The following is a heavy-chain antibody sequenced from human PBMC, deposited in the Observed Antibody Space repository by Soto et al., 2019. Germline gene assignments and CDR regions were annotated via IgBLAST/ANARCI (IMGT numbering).Heavy chain of an antibody. CDR2: FDPEDGET. CDR3: ATSQSTYGDPDY. CDR1: GYTLTELS. V-gene: IGHV1-24*01. Sequence: ASVKVSCKVSGYTLTELSMHWVRQAPGKGLEWMGGFDPEDGETIYAQKFQGRVTMTEDTSTDTAYMELSSLRSEDTAVYYCATSQSTYGDPDYWGQGTLVTVSS. D-gene: IGHD4-17*01. J-gene: IGHJ4*02.